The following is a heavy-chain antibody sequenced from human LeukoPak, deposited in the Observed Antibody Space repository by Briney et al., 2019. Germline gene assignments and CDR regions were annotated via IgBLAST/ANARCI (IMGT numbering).Heavy chain of an antibody. Sequence: ASVKVSCKASGYTFTGYYMHWVRQAPRQGLEWMGWINPNSGGTNYAQKFQGRVTMTRDTSISTAYMELSRLRSDDTAVYYCARDLLLPEPDTAIFDYWGQGTLVTVSS. CDR2: INPNSGGT. CDR3: ARDLLLPEPDTAIFDY. J-gene: IGHJ4*02. V-gene: IGHV1-2*02. D-gene: IGHD5-18*01. CDR1: GYTFTGYY.